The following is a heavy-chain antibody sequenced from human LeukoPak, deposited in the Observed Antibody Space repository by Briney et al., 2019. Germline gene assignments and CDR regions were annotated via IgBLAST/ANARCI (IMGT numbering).Heavy chain of an antibody. CDR1: GGSISSSTYY. CDR3: ASRPYSSGWAGGYMDV. CDR2: IYYSGST. J-gene: IGHJ6*03. Sequence: SETLSLTCTGSGGSISSSTYYWGWIRQPPGKGLEWIGSIYYSGSTSYNPSLKSRVTISVDTSKNQFSLRLRSVTAADTAVYYCASRPYSSGWAGGYMDVWGKGTTVTISS. D-gene: IGHD6-19*01. V-gene: IGHV4-39*01.